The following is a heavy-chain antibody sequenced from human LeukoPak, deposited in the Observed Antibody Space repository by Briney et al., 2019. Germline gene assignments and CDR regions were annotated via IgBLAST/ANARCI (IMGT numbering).Heavy chain of an antibody. CDR2: ISGSSGII. D-gene: IGHD3-16*01. CDR3: ARGGGLDV. CDR1: GFTFNTYT. V-gene: IGHV3-48*01. J-gene: IGHJ6*02. Sequence: GGSLRLSCAASGFTFNTYTMNWVRQAPGKGLEWVSYISGSSGIIDYADSVRGRFTISRDNAKNSLYLQMNSLRAEDTAVYFCARGGGLDVWGQGATVTVSS.